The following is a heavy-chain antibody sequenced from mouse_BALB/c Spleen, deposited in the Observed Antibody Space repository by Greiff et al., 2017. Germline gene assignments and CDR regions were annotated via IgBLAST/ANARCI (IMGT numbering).Heavy chain of an antibody. V-gene: IGHV3-2*02. Sequence: EVQLQESGPGLVNPSQSLSLTCTVTGYSITSDYAWNWIRQFPGNKLEWMGYISYSGSTSYNPSLKSRISITRDTSKNQFFLQLNSVTSEDTATYYCASTIYEDYDGFAYWGQGTLVTVAA. CDR1: GYSITSDYA. CDR2: ISYSGST. CDR3: ASTIYEDYDGFAY. J-gene: IGHJ3*01. D-gene: IGHD2-4*01.